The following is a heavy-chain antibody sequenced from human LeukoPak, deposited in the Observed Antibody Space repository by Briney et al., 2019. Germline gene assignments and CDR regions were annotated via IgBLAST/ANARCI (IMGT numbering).Heavy chain of an antibody. Sequence: SVKVSCKAFGGTFSRYSISWVRQAPGQGLEWMGGIIPIFGTANYAQKFQGRVTITADVSTSTAYMELSSLRSEDTAVYYCARETAVPDAFAIWGQGTMVTVSS. CDR3: ARETAVPDAFAI. D-gene: IGHD6-19*01. J-gene: IGHJ3*02. CDR2: IIPIFGTA. V-gene: IGHV1-69*13. CDR1: GGTFSRYS.